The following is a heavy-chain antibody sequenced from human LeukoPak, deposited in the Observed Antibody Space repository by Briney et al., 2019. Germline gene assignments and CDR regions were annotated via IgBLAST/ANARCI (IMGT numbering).Heavy chain of an antibody. Sequence: GGSLRLSCAASGFTFSGYALSWVRQAPGKGLQWASTISSSGDNTYYADSVKGRFTISRDNSKNTLYLQMNSLRAEDTALYYCAKAGANWFDPWGQGTLVTVSS. J-gene: IGHJ5*02. CDR3: AKAGANWFDP. D-gene: IGHD3-10*01. V-gene: IGHV3-23*01. CDR2: ISSSGDNT. CDR1: GFTFSGYA.